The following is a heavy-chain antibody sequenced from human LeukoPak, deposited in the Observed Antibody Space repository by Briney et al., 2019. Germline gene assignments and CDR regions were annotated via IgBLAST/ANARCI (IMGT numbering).Heavy chain of an antibody. J-gene: IGHJ4*02. CDR2: IYSTGRT. V-gene: IGHV4-4*07. D-gene: IGHD3-10*01. Sequence: SETLSLTCTVSGGSISNHFWSWIRQPAGKGLEWIGRIYSTGRTDYNPSLKSRITISIDTSKNQFSLKMSSVTAADTAVYYCARAVGGDGSGSLWGPGTLVTVSS. CDR1: GGSISNHF. CDR3: ARAVGGDGSGSL.